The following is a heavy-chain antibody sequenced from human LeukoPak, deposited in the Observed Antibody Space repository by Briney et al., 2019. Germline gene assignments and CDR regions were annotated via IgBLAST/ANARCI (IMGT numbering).Heavy chain of an antibody. D-gene: IGHD2-15*01. Sequence: AGSLSLSCAASGFTYSTYDMCWFRREPPERLLEFSGVSGSGGKTYYAESVKGRFTISRDNSGDTLYLQVNSLRAEDTAVYYCVRDFRYWSRADWYGWYDSWGQGILVTVSA. CDR2: VSGSGGKT. V-gene: IGHV3-23*01. CDR3: VRDFRYWSRADWYGWYDS. J-gene: IGHJ5*01. CDR1: GFTYSTYD.